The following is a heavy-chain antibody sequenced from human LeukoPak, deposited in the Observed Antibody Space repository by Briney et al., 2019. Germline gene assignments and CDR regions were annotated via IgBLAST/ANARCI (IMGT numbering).Heavy chain of an antibody. CDR3: ASREGVRVGYFDY. Sequence: SETLSLTCTVSGGSISSGVYYWSWIRQHPGKGLEWIGYIYYSGSNYYNPSLKSRVTISVDTSKNQFSLKLSSVTAADTAVYYCASREGVRVGYFDYWGQGTLVTVSS. V-gene: IGHV4-31*03. CDR1: GGSISSGVYY. J-gene: IGHJ4*02. CDR2: IYYSGSN. D-gene: IGHD3-10*01.